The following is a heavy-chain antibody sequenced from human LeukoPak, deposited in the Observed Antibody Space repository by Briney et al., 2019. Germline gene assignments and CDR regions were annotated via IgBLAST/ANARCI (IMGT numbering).Heavy chain of an antibody. D-gene: IGHD2-15*01. J-gene: IGHJ5*01. CDR1: GGSFSGYY. Sequence: SETLSLTCAVYGGSFSGYYWSWIRQPPGKGLEWIGEIDHSGSTNYNPSLKSRVTISVDTSKNQFSLKLSSVTAADTAVYYCARDKVVVAALCGWFDPWGQGTLVTVSS. CDR3: ARDKVVVAALCGWFDP. V-gene: IGHV4-34*01. CDR2: IDHSGST.